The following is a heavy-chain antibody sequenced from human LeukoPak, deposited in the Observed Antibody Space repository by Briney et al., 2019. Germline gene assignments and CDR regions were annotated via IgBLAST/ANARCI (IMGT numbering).Heavy chain of an antibody. Sequence: SETLSLTCAVYGGSFSGYYWSWIRQPPGKGLEWIGEINHSGSTNYNPSLKSRVTISVDTSKNQFSLKLSSVTAADTAVYYCARGSADYGDYGPPPPPGSNWFDPWGQGTLVTVSS. J-gene: IGHJ5*02. CDR3: ARGSADYGDYGPPPPPGSNWFDP. CDR1: GGSFSGYY. D-gene: IGHD4-17*01. CDR2: INHSGST. V-gene: IGHV4-34*01.